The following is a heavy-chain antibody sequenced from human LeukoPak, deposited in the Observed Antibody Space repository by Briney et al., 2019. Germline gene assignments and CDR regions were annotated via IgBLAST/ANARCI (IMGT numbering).Heavy chain of an antibody. J-gene: IGHJ4*02. Sequence: GGSLRLSCAASGFTFRSYAMSWVGQAPGKGLEWVSAISGSGGSTYYADSVKGRFTISRDNSKNTLYLQMNSLRAEDTAVYYCAKYLAYCGGDCYGAFDYWGQGTLVTVSS. CDR2: ISGSGGST. CDR3: AKYLAYCGGDCYGAFDY. V-gene: IGHV3-23*01. D-gene: IGHD2-21*02. CDR1: GFTFRSYA.